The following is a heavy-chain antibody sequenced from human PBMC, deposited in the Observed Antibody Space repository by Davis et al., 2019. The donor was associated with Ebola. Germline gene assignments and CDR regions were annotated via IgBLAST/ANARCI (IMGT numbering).Heavy chain of an antibody. CDR1: GYTFTGYY. CDR3: ARADGYYYMDV. J-gene: IGHJ6*03. CDR2: INPNSGGT. V-gene: IGHV1-2*02. Sequence: ASVKVSCKASGYTFTGYYMHWVRQAPGQGLEWMGWINPNSGGTNYAQKFQGRVTMTRDTSTSTVYMELSSLRSEDTAVYYCARADGYYYMDVWGKGTTVTVSS.